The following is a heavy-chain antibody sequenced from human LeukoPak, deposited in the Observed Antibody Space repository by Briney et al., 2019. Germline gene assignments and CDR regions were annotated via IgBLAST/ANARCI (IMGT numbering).Heavy chain of an antibody. CDR1: GFTFSNHA. J-gene: IGHJ4*02. Sequence: GGSRRLSGAASGFTFSNHAMSWVRQAPGKGPEGVAAISGSGGSTNYADSVKGRFTISRDNSKNTLYLQMNSLRADDTAVYYCARDGEFEYSSSSLDYWGQGTLVTVSS. V-gene: IGHV3-23*01. D-gene: IGHD6-6*01. CDR2: ISGSGGST. CDR3: ARDGEFEYSSSSLDY.